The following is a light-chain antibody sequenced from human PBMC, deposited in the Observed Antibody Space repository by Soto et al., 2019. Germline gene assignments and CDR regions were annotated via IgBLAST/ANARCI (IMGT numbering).Light chain of an antibody. CDR1: QSVSGY. Sequence: EIVLTQSPDTLSLSPGERATLSCRASQSVSGYLGWYQQKPGQAPRILIYDASNRAYGVPARFSGSGSGTNFTLTIASLEPDDFAVYYCQQRSNWPYLTFGGGTRV. V-gene: IGKV3-11*01. CDR3: QQRSNWPYLT. CDR2: DAS. J-gene: IGKJ4*01.